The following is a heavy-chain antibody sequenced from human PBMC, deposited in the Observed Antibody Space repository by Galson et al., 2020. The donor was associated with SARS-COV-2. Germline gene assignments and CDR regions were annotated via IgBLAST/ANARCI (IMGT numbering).Heavy chain of an antibody. D-gene: IGHD1-26*01. CDR1: GFTFDEYA. CDR2: ISWNSGSI. CDR3: VKDTRYYSGTCYSHAFDI. V-gene: IGHV3-9*01. Sequence: SLKLSCAASGFTFDEYAMHWVRQVPGKGLEWVSGISWNSGSIVYVDSVKGRFTISRDNAENSLYLQMNNLRVEDTALYYCVKDTRYYSGTCYSHAFDIWGQGTMVTVSS. J-gene: IGHJ3*02.